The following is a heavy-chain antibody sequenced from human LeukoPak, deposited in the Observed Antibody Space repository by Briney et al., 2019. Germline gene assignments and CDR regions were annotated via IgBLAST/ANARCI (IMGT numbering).Heavy chain of an antibody. V-gene: IGHV4-31*03. J-gene: IGHJ6*02. D-gene: IGHD3-10*01. CDR1: GGSISSGGYY. CDR3: ARSPVSVQAYYCGMDV. Sequence: SQALSLTCTVSGGSISSGGYYWSWIRQHPGKGLEWXXXXXYSGSTYYNPSLKSRVTISVDTSKNQFSLKLSSVTAADTAVYYCARSPVSVQAYYCGMDVWGQGTTVTVSS. CDR2: XXYSGST.